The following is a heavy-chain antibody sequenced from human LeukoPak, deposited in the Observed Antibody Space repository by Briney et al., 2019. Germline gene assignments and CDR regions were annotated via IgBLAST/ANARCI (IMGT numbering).Heavy chain of an antibody. J-gene: IGHJ4*02. CDR1: GFTFSSYA. V-gene: IGHV3-23*01. CDR3: ARRSGIAVAGAFDY. D-gene: IGHD6-19*01. Sequence: GGSLRLSCAASGFTFSSYAMSWVRQAPGKGLEWVSGISWNSGKIGYADSVKGRFTISRDNSKNTLYLQMNSLRAEDTAVYYCARRSGIAVAGAFDYWGQGTLVTVSS. CDR2: ISWNSGKI.